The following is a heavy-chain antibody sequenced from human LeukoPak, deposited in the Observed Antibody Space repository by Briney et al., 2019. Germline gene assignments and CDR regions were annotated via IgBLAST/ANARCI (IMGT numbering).Heavy chain of an antibody. Sequence: GGSLRLSCAASGFTFSDYAMYWVRQAPGKGLEWVAVISYDGSNKYYADSVKGRFTISRDNSENTLYLQMNSLRPEDTAVYYCARVIHRGFGEFTSFWFDPWGQGTLVTVSS. CDR3: ARVIHRGFGEFTSFWFDP. V-gene: IGHV3-30-3*01. CDR1: GFTFSDYA. J-gene: IGHJ5*02. CDR2: ISYDGSNK. D-gene: IGHD3-10*01.